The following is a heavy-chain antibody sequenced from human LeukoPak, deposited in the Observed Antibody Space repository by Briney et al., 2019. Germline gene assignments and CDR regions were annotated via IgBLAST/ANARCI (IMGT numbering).Heavy chain of an antibody. V-gene: IGHV4-34*01. Sequence: PSETLSLTCAVYGGSFSGYYWSWIRQPPGKGLEWIGEINHSESTNYNPSLKSRVTISIDTSKNQFSLKLSSVTTADTAVYYCTRGRAYYDSTGYYYWGRGILVTVSS. CDR1: GGSFSGYY. CDR2: INHSEST. J-gene: IGHJ4*02. CDR3: TRGRAYYDSTGYYY. D-gene: IGHD3-22*01.